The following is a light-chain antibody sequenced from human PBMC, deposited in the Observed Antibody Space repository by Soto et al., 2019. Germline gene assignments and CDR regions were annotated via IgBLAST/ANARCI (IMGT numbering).Light chain of an antibody. J-gene: IGLJ2*01. V-gene: IGLV1-47*01. CDR3: ATWDDSLGGPV. CDR2: GND. Sequence: QSVVTQAPSASGTPGQTVTISCSGSSSNIGRNYVYWYQHLPGTAPKLLIYGNDQRPSGVPDRFSGTNSGTSASLAISGLRYEDEDDFYCATWDDSLGGPVFGGGTKLTVL. CDR1: SSNIGRNY.